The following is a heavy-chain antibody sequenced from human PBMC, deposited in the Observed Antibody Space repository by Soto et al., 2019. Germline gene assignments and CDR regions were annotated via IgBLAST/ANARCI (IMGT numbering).Heavy chain of an antibody. D-gene: IGHD7-27*01. CDR2: ISGSGGNT. CDR3: ANRAWAGEYFHH. Sequence: PGGSLRLTCAASGFTFSTYAMSWVRQASGKGLEWVSAISGSGGNTYYADSVKGRFTISRDNSKNTVYLQMNSLRAEDTAVYYCANRAWAGEYFHHWGQGTLVTVSS. J-gene: IGHJ1*01. V-gene: IGHV3-23*01. CDR1: GFTFSTYA.